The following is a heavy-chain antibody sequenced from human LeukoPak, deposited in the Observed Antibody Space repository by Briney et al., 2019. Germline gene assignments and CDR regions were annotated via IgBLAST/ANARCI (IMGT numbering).Heavy chain of an antibody. D-gene: IGHD2-2*01. CDR2: IIPIFGTA. V-gene: IGHV1-69*13. CDR3: ARDATFRVPVYYGMDV. J-gene: IGHJ6*02. Sequence: ASVKVSCKASGGTFSSYAISWVRQAPGQGLEWMGGIIPIFGTANYAQKFQGRVTITADESTSTAYMELSSLRSEDSAVYYCARDATFRVPVYYGMDVWGQGTTVTVSS. CDR1: GGTFSSYA.